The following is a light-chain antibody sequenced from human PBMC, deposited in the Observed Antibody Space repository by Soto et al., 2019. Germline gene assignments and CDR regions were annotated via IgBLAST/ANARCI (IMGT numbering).Light chain of an antibody. CDR3: HQRSNWPWT. J-gene: IGKJ1*01. CDR2: GAS. Sequence: EIVMTQSPSTLSVSAGQGATLSCRASQSASTNLAWYQQKPGQAPRLLIYGASTRATGIPARFSGSGSATDFTLTITSLEPEDFAVYYCHQRSNWPWTFGQGTKVDIK. V-gene: IGKV3-15*01. CDR1: QSASTN.